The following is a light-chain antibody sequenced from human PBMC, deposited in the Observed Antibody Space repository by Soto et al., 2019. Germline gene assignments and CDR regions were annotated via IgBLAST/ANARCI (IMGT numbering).Light chain of an antibody. CDR2: DAS. Sequence: EIVMTQSPATLSVSPGERATLSCRASQSVNSNLAWYRQKPGQAPRLLISDASTRATGVPARFSGSGSGTEFTLTISSLQSEDSGIYYCQQYNFSPPLTFGGGNKVEIK. V-gene: IGKV3-15*01. CDR1: QSVNSN. J-gene: IGKJ4*01. CDR3: QQYNFSPPLT.